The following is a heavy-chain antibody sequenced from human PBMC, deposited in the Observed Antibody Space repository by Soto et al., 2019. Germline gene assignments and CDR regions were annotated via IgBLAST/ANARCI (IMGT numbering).Heavy chain of an antibody. D-gene: IGHD6-19*01. J-gene: IGHJ6*02. Sequence: SETLSLTCTVCGDSISDYYWSWIRQPAGKGLEWIGRFYYSGNTKSNPSLKSRVTMSADTSKNQFSLSLRSVTAADSAIYYCARMYNSGFYRPEGDYFFYGMDVWGQGTTVTVSS. CDR2: FYYSGNT. V-gene: IGHV4-4*07. CDR1: GDSISDYY. CDR3: ARMYNSGFYRPEGDYFFYGMDV.